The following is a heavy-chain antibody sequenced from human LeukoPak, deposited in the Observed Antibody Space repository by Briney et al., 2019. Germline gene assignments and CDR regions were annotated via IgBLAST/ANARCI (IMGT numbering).Heavy chain of an antibody. CDR1: GFTFSSYG. J-gene: IGHJ4*02. Sequence: PGGSLRLSCAASGFTFSSYGMHWVRQAPGKGLEWVAFIRYDGSNKYYADSVKGQFTISRDNSKNTLYLQMNSLRAEDTAVYYCASAATMMIVLRAGVDYWGQGTLVTVSS. CDR3: ASAATMMIVLRAGVDY. V-gene: IGHV3-30*02. CDR2: IRYDGSNK. D-gene: IGHD3-22*01.